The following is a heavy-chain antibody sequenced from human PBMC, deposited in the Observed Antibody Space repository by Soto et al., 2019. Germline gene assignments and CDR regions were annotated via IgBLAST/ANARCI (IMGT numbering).Heavy chain of an antibody. Sequence: SVKVYFKASGGPFSSYAISLVRQAPGQGLEWIGGIIPIFGTANYAQKFQGRVTITADESTSTAYMELSSLRSEDTAVYYCARDSSLGYCSSTSCYYYYGMDVWGQGTTVTVSS. J-gene: IGHJ6*01. CDR1: GGPFSSYA. CDR3: ARDSSLGYCSSTSCYYYYGMDV. V-gene: IGHV1-69*13. CDR2: IIPIFGTA. D-gene: IGHD2-2*01.